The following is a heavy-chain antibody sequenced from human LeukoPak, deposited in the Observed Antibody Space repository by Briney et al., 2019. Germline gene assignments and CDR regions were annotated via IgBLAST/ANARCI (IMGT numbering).Heavy chain of an antibody. CDR2: IYSGGST. CDR1: GFTVSSNY. D-gene: IGHD6-13*01. Sequence: GGSLRLSCAASGFTVSSNYMSWVRQAPGKGLEWVSVIYSGGSTYYADSLKGRFTISRDNAKNSLYLQMNSLRAEDTALYYCATSRWSGGGYDAFAMWGQGTVVTVSS. V-gene: IGHV3-53*01. J-gene: IGHJ3*02. CDR3: ATSRWSGGGYDAFAM.